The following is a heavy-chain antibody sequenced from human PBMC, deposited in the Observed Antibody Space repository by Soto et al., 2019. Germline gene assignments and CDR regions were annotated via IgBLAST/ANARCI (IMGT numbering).Heavy chain of an antibody. CDR1: GFSFSTYG. CDR2: IWFDGSNK. V-gene: IGHV3-33*01. Sequence: QVQLVESGGGVVQPGRSQRLSCAASGFSFSTYGMHWVRQAPGKGLEWVAVIWFDGSNKFYADSVKGRFTISRDNSQNTLYLQMNSLRVDDTALYSCARASGPFDMWGQGTMVTVSS. D-gene: IGHD3-10*01. J-gene: IGHJ3*02. CDR3: ARASGPFDM.